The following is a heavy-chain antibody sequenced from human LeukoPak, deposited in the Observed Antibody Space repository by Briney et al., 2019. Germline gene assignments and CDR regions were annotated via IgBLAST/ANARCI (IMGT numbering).Heavy chain of an antibody. CDR3: AREGPSGFWSGYYSGIDI. CDR1: GGSISSGSYY. Sequence: SQTLSLTCTVSGGSISSGSYYWRWIRQPAGTGLEWIGRIYTSGSTNYNPSLKSRVTISVDTSKNQFSLKLSSVTAADTAVYYCAREGPSGFWSGYYSGIDIWGQGTMVTVSS. CDR2: IYTSGST. V-gene: IGHV4-61*02. D-gene: IGHD3-3*01. J-gene: IGHJ3*02.